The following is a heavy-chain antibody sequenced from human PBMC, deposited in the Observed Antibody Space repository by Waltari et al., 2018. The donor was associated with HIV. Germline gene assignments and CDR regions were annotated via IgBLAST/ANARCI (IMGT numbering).Heavy chain of an antibody. J-gene: IGHJ4*02. CDR3: STMGGFPSFDY. CDR1: GFTFNIAW. Sequence: LSCAASGFTFNIAWMSWVRQAPGKGLEWVGRIKSESHGWTTDFAAPVKGRFTISRDDSKNTVSLQMNSLKTEDTAVYFCSTMGGFPSFDYWGQGTLVTVSS. CDR2: IKSESHGWTT. D-gene: IGHD3-16*01. V-gene: IGHV3-15*01.